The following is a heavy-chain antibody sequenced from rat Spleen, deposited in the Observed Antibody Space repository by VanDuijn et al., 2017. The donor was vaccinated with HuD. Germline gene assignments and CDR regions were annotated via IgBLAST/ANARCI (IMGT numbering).Heavy chain of an antibody. Sequence: EVQLVESGGGLVQPGRSLKLSCVASGFTFNNYWMTWIRQAPGKGLEWVASITNTGGSTYYPDSVKGRFTISRDNAKSTLYLQMNSLRSEDTATYYCTREGTTVVTSHWFAYWGQGTLVTVSS. CDR3: TREGTTVVTSHWFAY. D-gene: IGHD1-1*01. V-gene: IGHV5-31*01. CDR1: GFTFNNYW. J-gene: IGHJ3*01. CDR2: ITNTGGST.